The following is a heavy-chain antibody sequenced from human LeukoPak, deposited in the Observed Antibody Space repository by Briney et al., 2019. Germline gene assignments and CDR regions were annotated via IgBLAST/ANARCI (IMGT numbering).Heavy chain of an antibody. Sequence: PSETLSLTCAVYGGSFSGYYWSWIRQPPGKGLEWIGEINHSGSTNYNPSLKSRVTISVDTSKNQFSLKLSSVTAADTAVYYCASGPYDSSGYTPTEGNYFDYWGQGTLVTVSS. CDR3: ASGPYDSSGYTPTEGNYFDY. J-gene: IGHJ4*02. CDR1: GGSFSGYY. V-gene: IGHV4-34*01. D-gene: IGHD3-22*01. CDR2: INHSGST.